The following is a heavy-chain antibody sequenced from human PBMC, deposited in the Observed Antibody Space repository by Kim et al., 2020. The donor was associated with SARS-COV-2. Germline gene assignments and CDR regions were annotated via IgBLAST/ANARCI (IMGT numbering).Heavy chain of an antibody. V-gene: IGHV3-23*01. CDR2: ISGSGGST. D-gene: IGHD3-22*01. J-gene: IGHJ4*02. CDR3: AIITGYTYYYDSSGYPPDY. Sequence: GGSLRLSCAASGFTFSSYAMSWVRQAPGKGLEWVSAISGSGGSTYYADSVKGRFTISRDNSKNTLYLQMNSLRAEDTAVYYCAIITGYTYYYDSSGYPPDYWGQGTLVTVSS. CDR1: GFTFSSYA.